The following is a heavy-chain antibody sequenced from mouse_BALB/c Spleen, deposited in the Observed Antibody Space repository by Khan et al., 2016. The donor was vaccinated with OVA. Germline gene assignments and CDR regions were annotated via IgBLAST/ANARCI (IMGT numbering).Heavy chain of an antibody. CDR2: ISDGGSYT. Sequence: EVELVESGGGLVKPGGSLKLSCAASGFTFSDYYMYWVRQTPEKRLEWVATISDGGSYTYYPDSVKGRFTISRDDAKNNLYLQMRSLKSEDTSVYYCARGYYGDPFAYWGQGTLVTVS. CDR3: ARGYYGDPFAY. V-gene: IGHV5-4*02. D-gene: IGHD2-13*01. J-gene: IGHJ3*01. CDR1: GFTFSDYY.